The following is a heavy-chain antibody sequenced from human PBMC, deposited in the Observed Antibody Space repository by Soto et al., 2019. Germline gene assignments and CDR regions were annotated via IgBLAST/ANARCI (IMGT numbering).Heavy chain of an antibody. CDR3: AREGGYTYGQGAFDY. V-gene: IGHV4-61*01. CDR1: GGSVSSGPYY. CDR2: IDYSGST. D-gene: IGHD5-18*01. J-gene: IGHJ4*02. Sequence: QVQLQESGPGLVKPSETLSLPCTVSGGSVSSGPYYWTWIRQPPGKGLEWIGNIDYSGSTNYSPSLKSRVTISIDTFKNQFSLKLNSVTAADTAVYYCAREGGYTYGQGAFDYWGQGMLVTVSS.